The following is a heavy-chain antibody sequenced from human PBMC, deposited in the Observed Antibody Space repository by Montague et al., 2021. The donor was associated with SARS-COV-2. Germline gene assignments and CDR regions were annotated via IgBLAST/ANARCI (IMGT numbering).Heavy chain of an antibody. V-gene: IGHV4-39*01. CDR2: VFYTGTT. Sequence: SETLSLTCTVSGGSIDSHDYFGGWHRPSPGKGLEWIGTVFYTGTTYYTPSLLSPVSISVDTSMNHFPLRLSSVTAADTAAYYCARHRSAGYFSPFVVWGEG. CDR1: GGSIDSHDYF. J-gene: IGHJ3*01. CDR3: ARHRSAGYFSPFVV. D-gene: IGHD2-15*01.